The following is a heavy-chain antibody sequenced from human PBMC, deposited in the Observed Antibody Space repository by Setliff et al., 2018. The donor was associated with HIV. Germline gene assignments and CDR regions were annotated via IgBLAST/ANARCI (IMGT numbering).Heavy chain of an antibody. V-gene: IGHV1-18*01. J-gene: IGHJ4*02. D-gene: IGHD1-26*01. CDR2: ISTFNGDT. CDR1: GYTFTSYG. CDR3: ARDSGATAFDY. Sequence: ASVKVSCKASGYTFTSYGMSWVRQAPGQGLEWMGWISTFNGDTNFTQKFQGRVSMTRDTSTSTVYMELSSLRSEDTAVYYCARDSGATAFDYWGQGTLVTVSS.